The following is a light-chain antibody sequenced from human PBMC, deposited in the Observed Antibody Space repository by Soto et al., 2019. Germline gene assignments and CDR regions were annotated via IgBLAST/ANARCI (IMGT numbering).Light chain of an antibody. Sequence: EIVLTQSPGTLSLSLGERATLSCRASQSISINYLAWYQQKPGQAPRLLIYGASSRASGIPDRFSGSGSGTDLTLTISRVEPEDFAVYYCQQFRSSPLTFGGGTKMDIK. CDR3: QQFRSSPLT. V-gene: IGKV3-20*01. CDR2: GAS. CDR1: QSISINY. J-gene: IGKJ4*01.